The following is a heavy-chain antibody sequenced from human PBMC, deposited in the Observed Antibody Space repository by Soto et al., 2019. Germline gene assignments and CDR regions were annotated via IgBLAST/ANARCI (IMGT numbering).Heavy chain of an antibody. CDR2: INTGKGNT. D-gene: IGHD3-10*01. Sequence: QVQFVQSGAEVKKPGASVKVSCKASGYNFTTYAIHWVHQAPGQRLEWMGWINTGKGNTKYSQKFQGRVTITRDTSASTAYMDLSSLRSGDTAVYYCARDPWGGAVDAFDIWGQGTMVTLSS. CDR3: ARDPWGGAVDAFDI. J-gene: IGHJ3*02. V-gene: IGHV1-3*04. CDR1: GYNFTTYA.